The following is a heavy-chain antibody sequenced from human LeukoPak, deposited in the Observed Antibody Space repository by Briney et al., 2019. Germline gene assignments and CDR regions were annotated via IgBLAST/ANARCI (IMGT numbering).Heavy chain of an antibody. CDR1: GFAFSSYG. D-gene: IGHD3-10*01. CDR2: IWYDGSDK. Sequence: GRSLRLSCAASGFAFSSYGMHWVRQAPGKGLEWVALIWYDGSDKYYTDSVKGRFAISRDNSKNTLSLQMNSLRAEDTAVYYCARDRWFGELLGDYWGQGTLVTVSS. V-gene: IGHV3-33*01. J-gene: IGHJ4*02. CDR3: ARDRWFGELLGDY.